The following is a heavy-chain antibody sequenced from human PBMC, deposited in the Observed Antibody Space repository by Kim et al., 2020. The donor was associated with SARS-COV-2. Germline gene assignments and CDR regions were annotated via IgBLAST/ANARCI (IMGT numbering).Heavy chain of an antibody. CDR2: IYYSGST. V-gene: IGHV4-39*01. J-gene: IGHJ5*02. CDR3: ARHPLWFGECWFDP. Sequence: SETLSLTCTVSGGSISSSSYYWGWIRQPPGKGLEWIGSIYYSGSTYYNPSLKSRVTISVDTSKNQFSLKLSSVTAADTAVYYCARHPLWFGECWFDPWGQGTLVTVSS. D-gene: IGHD3-10*01. CDR1: GGSISSSSYY.